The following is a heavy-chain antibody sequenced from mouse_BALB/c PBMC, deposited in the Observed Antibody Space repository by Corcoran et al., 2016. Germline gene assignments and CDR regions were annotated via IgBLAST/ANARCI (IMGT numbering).Heavy chain of an antibody. CDR1: GYTFTDYN. CDR3: ARSNGNFYYFDY. D-gene: IGHD2-1*01. CDR2: INPYYGST. V-gene: IGHV1-34*02. J-gene: IGHJ2*01. Sequence: EVQLQQFGAELVKPGASVKISCKASGYTFTDYNMDWVKQSHGKSLEWIGDINPYYGSTSYNLKFKGKATLTVDKSSSTAYMQLNSLTSEDSAVYYCARSNGNFYYFDYWGQGTTLTVSS.